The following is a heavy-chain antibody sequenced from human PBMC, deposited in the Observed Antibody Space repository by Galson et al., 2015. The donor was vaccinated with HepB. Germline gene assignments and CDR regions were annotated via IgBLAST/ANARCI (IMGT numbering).Heavy chain of an antibody. J-gene: IGHJ5*02. CDR3: ARGAPVAAAGNVDWFDP. Sequence: SLRLSCAASGFTSSSYAMHWVRQAPGKGLEYVSAISSNGGSTYYANSVKGRFTISRDNSKNTLYLQMGSLRAEDMAVYYCARGAPVAAAGNVDWFDPWGQGTLVTVSS. V-gene: IGHV3-64*01. CDR1: GFTSSSYA. CDR2: ISSNGGST. D-gene: IGHD6-13*01.